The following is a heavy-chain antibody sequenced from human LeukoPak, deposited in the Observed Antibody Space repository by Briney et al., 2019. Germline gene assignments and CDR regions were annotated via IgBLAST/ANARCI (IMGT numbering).Heavy chain of an antibody. CDR1: GGCISSGGYY. V-gene: IGHV4-31*03. CDR3: ARESDSSSPGY. Sequence: SETLCLTCTVSGGCISSGGYYWSWIRQHPGKGLEWIGYIYYSGSTYYNPSLKSRVTISVDTSKNQFSLKLSSVTAADTAVYYCARESDSSSPGYWGQGTLVTVSS. D-gene: IGHD6-6*01. J-gene: IGHJ4*02. CDR2: IYYSGST.